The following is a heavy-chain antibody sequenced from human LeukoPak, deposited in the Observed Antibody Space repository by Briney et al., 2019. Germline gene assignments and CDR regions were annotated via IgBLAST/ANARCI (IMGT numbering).Heavy chain of an antibody. D-gene: IGHD2-8*01. CDR2: IKQDGSEK. J-gene: IGHJ4*02. CDR3: VRVSCTNGVCYGFDY. Sequence: GGSLRLSCAASGFNFIRYWLSWVRQAPGKGLEWVANIKQDGSEKYYVDSVKGRFTISRDNAKNSLYLQMNSLRGEDTAVYYCVRVSCTNGVCYGFDYCGQGTLVTVSS. CDR1: GFNFIRYW. V-gene: IGHV3-7*01.